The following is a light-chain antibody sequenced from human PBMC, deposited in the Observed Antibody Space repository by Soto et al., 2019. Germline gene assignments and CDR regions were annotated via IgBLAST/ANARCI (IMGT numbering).Light chain of an antibody. Sequence: EIVLTQSPGTLPLSPGERATLSFRASQSVSSRYLAWYQQKPGQAPRLLIYVASGRATGIPDRVSGSAYVTDFTHTHSTLEAEALAEHYCHQYSTAPILTFGEATKVPIK. CDR2: VAS. CDR3: HQYSTAPILT. V-gene: IGKV3-20*01. J-gene: IGKJ4*01. CDR1: QSVSSRY.